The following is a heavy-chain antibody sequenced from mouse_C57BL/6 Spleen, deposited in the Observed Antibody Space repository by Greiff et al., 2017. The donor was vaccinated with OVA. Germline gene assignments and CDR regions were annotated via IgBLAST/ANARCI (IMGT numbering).Heavy chain of an antibody. CDR2: ILPGSGST. D-gene: IGHD2-3*01. Sequence: QVQLQQSGAELMKPGASVKLSCKATGYTFTGYWIEWVKQRPGHGLEWIGEILPGSGSTTYNEKFKGKATFTADTSSNTAYMQLSSLTTEDSASYYCARRVYDGYPGFAYWGQGTLVTVSA. V-gene: IGHV1-9*01. CDR1: GYTFTGYW. CDR3: ARRVYDGYPGFAY. J-gene: IGHJ3*01.